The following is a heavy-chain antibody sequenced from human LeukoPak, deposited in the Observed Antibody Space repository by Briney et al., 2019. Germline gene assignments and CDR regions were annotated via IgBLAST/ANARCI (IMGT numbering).Heavy chain of an antibody. CDR1: GFTFSSYA. CDR2: ISYDGSNK. CDR3: ARDPETLAYFDY. J-gene: IGHJ4*02. Sequence: GGSLRLSCVASGFTFSSYAMHWVRQAPGKGLEWVAVISYDGSNKYYADSVKGRFTISRDNSKNTLYLQMNSLRAEDTAVYYCARDPETLAYFDYWGQGTLVTVSS. V-gene: IGHV3-30-3*01.